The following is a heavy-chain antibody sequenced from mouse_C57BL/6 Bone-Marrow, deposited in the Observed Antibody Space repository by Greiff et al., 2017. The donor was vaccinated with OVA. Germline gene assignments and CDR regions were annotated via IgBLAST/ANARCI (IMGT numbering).Heavy chain of an antibody. V-gene: IGHV1-5*01. D-gene: IGHD2-4*01. CDR2: IYPGNSDT. J-gene: IGHJ3*01. CDR3: TRSGNYYEYDALAY. Sequence: EVQLQQSGTVLARPGASVKMSCKTSGYTFTSYWMHWVKQRPGQGLEWIGAIYPGNSDTSYNQKFKGKAKLTAVTAASTAYMELSSLTNEDSAVYYCTRSGNYYEYDALAYWGQGTLVTVSA. CDR1: GYTFTSYW.